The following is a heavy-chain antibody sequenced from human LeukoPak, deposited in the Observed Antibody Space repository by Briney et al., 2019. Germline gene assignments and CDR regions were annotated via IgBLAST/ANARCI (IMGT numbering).Heavy chain of an antibody. CDR2: IIPILGIA. Sequence: GASVKVSCKTSGYTFTTYAIHWVRQAPGQGLEWMGRIIPILGIANYAQKFPGRVTITADKSTSTAYMELSSLRSEDTAVYYCAREGSGDTAMDLLGAFDYWGQGTLVTVSS. D-gene: IGHD5-18*01. CDR3: AREGSGDTAMDLLGAFDY. V-gene: IGHV1-69*04. CDR1: GYTFTTYA. J-gene: IGHJ4*02.